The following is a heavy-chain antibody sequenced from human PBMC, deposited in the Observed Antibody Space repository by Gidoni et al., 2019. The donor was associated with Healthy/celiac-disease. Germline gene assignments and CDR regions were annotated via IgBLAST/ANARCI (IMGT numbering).Heavy chain of an antibody. CDR3: ARDPADYDSTDYPYYSGMDV. CDR1: GGSISGYY. V-gene: IGHV4-59*01. Sequence: QVQLQESGPGLVKPSETLSLTCTVSGGSISGYYWTWIRQPPGKGLAWIGYIYSSGSTNYNPSLKSRVTMSVDTSTNRFSLKLSSVTAADTAVYYCARDPADYDSTDYPYYSGMDVWGQGTTVTVSS. D-gene: IGHD3-22*01. CDR2: IYSSGST. J-gene: IGHJ6*02.